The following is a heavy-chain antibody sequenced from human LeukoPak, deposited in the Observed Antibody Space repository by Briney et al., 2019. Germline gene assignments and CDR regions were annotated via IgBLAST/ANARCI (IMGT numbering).Heavy chain of an antibody. D-gene: IGHD1-1*01. CDR2: IRSKAYGETA. J-gene: IGHJ4*02. V-gene: IGHV3-49*03. Sequence: GGSLRLSCAASGFTFSSYAMSWIRQAPGKGLEWVGFIRSKAYGETADCAASVKGRFTISRDDSKAIAYLQMNSLKTEDTAVYHCTRDRGAYNLYDYWGQGTLVTVSS. CDR1: GFTFSSYA. CDR3: TRDRGAYNLYDY.